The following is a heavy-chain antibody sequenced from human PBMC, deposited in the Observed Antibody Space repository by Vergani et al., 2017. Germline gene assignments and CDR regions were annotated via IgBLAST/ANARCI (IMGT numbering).Heavy chain of an antibody. CDR1: GGSISSYY. CDR3: ASDTHSGQRADR. Sequence: QVQLQESGPGLVKPSETLSLTCTVSGGSISSYYWSWIRQPPGKGLEWIGYIYYSGSTNYNPSLKSRVTISVDTSKNQFSLTVTSVTAADTAVYYCASDTHSGQRADRWGQGILVTVTS. D-gene: IGHD6-19*01. V-gene: IGHV4-59*01. CDR2: IYYSGST. J-gene: IGHJ5*02.